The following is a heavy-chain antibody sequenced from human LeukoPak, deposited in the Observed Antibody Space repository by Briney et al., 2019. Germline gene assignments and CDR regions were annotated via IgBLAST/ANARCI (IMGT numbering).Heavy chain of an antibody. Sequence: PGGSLRLSCAGSGITFRSHSMNWVRQAPGKGLEWVSYISSSSSTKYYADSVKGRFTISRDNAKNSLYLQMNSLRAEDTAVYYCARADGGNFDYWGQGTLVTVSS. CDR2: ISSSSSTK. V-gene: IGHV3-48*04. CDR3: ARADGGNFDY. CDR1: GITFRSHS. J-gene: IGHJ4*02. D-gene: IGHD4-23*01.